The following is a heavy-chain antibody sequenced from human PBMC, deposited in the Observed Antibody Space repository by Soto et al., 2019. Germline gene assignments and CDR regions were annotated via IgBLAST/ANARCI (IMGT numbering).Heavy chain of an antibody. CDR1: GYTFTGYY. Sequence: QVQLVQSGAEVKKPGASVKVSCKASGYTFTGYYMHWVRQAPGQGLEWMGWINPNSGGTNYAQKFQGWVTMTRDTSISTAYMELSRLRSDDTAVYYCARGVTYYYDSSGYSSRFDPWGQGTLVTVSS. D-gene: IGHD3-22*01. CDR2: INPNSGGT. J-gene: IGHJ5*02. CDR3: ARGVTYYYDSSGYSSRFDP. V-gene: IGHV1-2*04.